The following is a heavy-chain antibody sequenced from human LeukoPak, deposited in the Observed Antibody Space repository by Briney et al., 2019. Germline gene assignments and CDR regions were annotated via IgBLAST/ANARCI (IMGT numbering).Heavy chain of an antibody. CDR3: AREGDSSGWLDY. CDR1: GGSISSGDYY. V-gene: IGHV4-30-4*01. J-gene: IGHJ4*02. D-gene: IGHD6-19*01. CDR2: IYYSGST. Sequence: PSQPLSLTCTVSGGSISSGDYYWSWIRQPPGKGLEWIGYIYYSGSTYYNPSLKSRVTISVDTSKNQFSLKLSSVTAADTAVYYCAREGDSSGWLDYWGQGTLVTVSS.